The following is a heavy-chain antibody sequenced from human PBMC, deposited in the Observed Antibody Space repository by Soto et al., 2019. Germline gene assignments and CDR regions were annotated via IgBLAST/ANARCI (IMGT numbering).Heavy chain of an antibody. CDR3: AREVVDTATVSSGFDP. J-gene: IGHJ5*02. Sequence: QVQLVQSGAEVKKPGASVKVSCKASGYTFTSYDINWVRQATGQGLEWMGWMNPNSGYTGCAQKFQGRVTMTRNTTISTAYMELSSLRSEDTAVYYCAREVVDTATVSSGFDPWGQGTLVTVSS. CDR2: MNPNSGYT. D-gene: IGHD5-18*01. CDR1: GYTFTSYD. V-gene: IGHV1-8*01.